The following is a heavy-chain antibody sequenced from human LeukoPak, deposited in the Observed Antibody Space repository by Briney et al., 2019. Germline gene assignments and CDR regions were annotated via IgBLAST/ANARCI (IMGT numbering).Heavy chain of an antibody. J-gene: IGHJ3*02. D-gene: IGHD7-27*01. V-gene: IGHV1-69*05. Sequence: ASVKVSCKASGGTFSSYAISWVRQAPGQGLEWMGRIIPIFGTANYAQKFQGRVTITTDESTSTAYMELSSLRSEDTDVYYCARVGRTGEFYGVIDIWGQGTMVTVSS. CDR1: GGTFSSYA. CDR2: IIPIFGTA. CDR3: ARVGRTGEFYGVIDI.